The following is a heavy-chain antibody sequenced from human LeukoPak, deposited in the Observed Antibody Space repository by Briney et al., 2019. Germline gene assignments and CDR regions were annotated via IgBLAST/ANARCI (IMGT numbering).Heavy chain of an antibody. CDR2: IDSDGSST. Sequence: GGSLRLSCAASGFTFSSYWMYWVRQAPGKGLVWDSRIDSDGSSTRYADSVKGRFTISRDNAKNTVYLQMTSLRAEDTAMYYCAGVGATTPFDDRGQGILVTVSS. D-gene: IGHD1-26*01. CDR1: GFTFSSYW. J-gene: IGHJ4*02. V-gene: IGHV3-74*01. CDR3: AGVGATTPFDD.